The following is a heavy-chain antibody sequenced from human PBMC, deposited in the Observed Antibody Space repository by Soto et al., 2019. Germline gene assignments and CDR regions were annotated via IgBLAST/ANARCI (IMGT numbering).Heavy chain of an antibody. CDR1: GYTFTDYR. D-gene: IGHD3-10*01. V-gene: IGHV1-46*01. Sequence: QVQLVQSGAEVKEPGASVKVSCKASGYTFTDYRMHWVRQAPGQGLEWMGMINPSGGSTSYAQKFQGGGTMPRDTSTSTVCMELSRLRSEDRAVDYRARERGAWGQGTLVTVSS. CDR3: ARERGA. CDR2: INPSGGST. J-gene: IGHJ4*02.